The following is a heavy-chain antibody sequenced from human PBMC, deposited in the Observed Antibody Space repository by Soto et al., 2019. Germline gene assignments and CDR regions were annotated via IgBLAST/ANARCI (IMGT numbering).Heavy chain of an antibody. J-gene: IGHJ5*02. V-gene: IGHV3-23*01. CDR2: ISGSGGST. Sequence: LRLSCAASGFTFSSYAMSWVRQAPGKGLEWVSAISGSGGSTYYADSVKGRFTIYRDNSKNTLYLQMNSLRAEDTAVYYCATEIVVVPAAILVYSSGWVAHAWGQGTLVTVSS. CDR1: GFTFSSYA. D-gene: IGHD2-2*01. CDR3: ATEIVVVPAAILVYSSGWVAHA.